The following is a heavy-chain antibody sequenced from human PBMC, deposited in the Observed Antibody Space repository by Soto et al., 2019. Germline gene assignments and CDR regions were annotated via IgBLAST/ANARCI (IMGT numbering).Heavy chain of an antibody. D-gene: IGHD3-3*01. CDR1: GFTFEDHA. CDR2: ISWNSDII. V-gene: IGHV3-9*01. CDR3: VRDTGRYDLCGNNERALNL. J-gene: IGHJ3*01. Sequence: GGSLRLSCVASGFTFEDHAMHWVRQSPGKGLEWVSGISWNSDIIVYADSVKGRFTMSRDNVKNSLYLQMSSLRSEDTAAYYCVRDTGRYDLCGNNERALNLWGQRSMVTVSS.